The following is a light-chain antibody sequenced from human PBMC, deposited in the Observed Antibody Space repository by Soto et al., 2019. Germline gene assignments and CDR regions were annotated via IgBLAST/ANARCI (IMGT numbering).Light chain of an antibody. Sequence: EIVLTQSPDTXSLSPGEGATXXXRASQSLINNYLAWYQQRPGQAPRLLFYVASNRATGVPDRFSGSGSGTDFTLTISRLEPEDFAVYYCHQYAGSPRTXGQGTKVEIK. CDR1: QSLINNY. J-gene: IGKJ1*01. CDR3: HQYAGSPRT. CDR2: VAS. V-gene: IGKV3-20*01.